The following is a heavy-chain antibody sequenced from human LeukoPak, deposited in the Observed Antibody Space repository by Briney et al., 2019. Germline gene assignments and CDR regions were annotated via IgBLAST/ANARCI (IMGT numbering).Heavy chain of an antibody. Sequence: ASVKVSCKASGYSFTDYYMHWVRQAPGQGLEWMGWINPNSGGTNYAQKFQGRVTMTRDTSISTAYMELSRLRSDDTAVYYCARGGGYNWNYRGYMDVWGKGTTVTVSS. CDR1: GYSFTDYY. V-gene: IGHV1-2*02. CDR2: INPNSGGT. D-gene: IGHD1-7*01. J-gene: IGHJ6*03. CDR3: ARGGGYNWNYRGYMDV.